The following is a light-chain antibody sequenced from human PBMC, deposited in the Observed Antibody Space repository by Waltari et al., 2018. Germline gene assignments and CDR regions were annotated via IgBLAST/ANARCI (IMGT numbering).Light chain of an antibody. Sequence: DIVMTQSPAPLAVSLGEGCTINCKSSESVLFSSRNKNHLAWYQQKPGHPPKLLLYWASTRESGVPDRFSGSGSGTDFTLTISSLQAEDVAIYYCQQYYDSPLTFGGGTKVEIK. V-gene: IGKV4-1*01. CDR2: WAS. CDR3: QQYYDSPLT. CDR1: ESVLFSSRNKNH. J-gene: IGKJ4*01.